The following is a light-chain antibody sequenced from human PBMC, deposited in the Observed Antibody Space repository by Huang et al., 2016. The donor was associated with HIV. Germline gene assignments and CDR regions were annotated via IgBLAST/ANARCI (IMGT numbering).Light chain of an antibody. V-gene: IGKV1-NL1*01. CDR1: QGLSNS. CDR2: GAS. J-gene: IGKJ1*01. Sequence: DIQMTQSPSSLSAFLGDRVTITCRASQGLSNSLAWFQQKPGKAPQVLIYGASRLKSGGSSRFSGSGSGTYYTRTISSLQPEDFATYYCQQYYTSPWTFGQGTKVEIK. CDR3: QQYYTSPWT.